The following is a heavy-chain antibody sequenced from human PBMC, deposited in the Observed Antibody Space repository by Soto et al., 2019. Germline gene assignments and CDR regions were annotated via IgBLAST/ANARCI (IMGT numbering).Heavy chain of an antibody. J-gene: IGHJ4*02. CDR2: IHHDGSS. CDR1: GGSISSTSW. V-gene: IGHV4-4*02. Sequence: SETLSLTCAVSGGSISSTSWWSWVRQPPGKGLEWIGEIHHDGSSNYNPSLKSRVTISVDKSKNQFSLKVNSVTAADTAVYYCAQDTYFHDRSGYYVFDYWGQGTLVTVSS. D-gene: IGHD3-22*01. CDR3: AQDTYFHDRSGYYVFDY.